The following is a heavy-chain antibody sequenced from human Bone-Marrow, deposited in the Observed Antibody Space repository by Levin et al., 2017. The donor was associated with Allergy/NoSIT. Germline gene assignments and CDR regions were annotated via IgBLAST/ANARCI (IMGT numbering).Heavy chain of an antibody. Sequence: GGSLRLSCAASEFSFGIYEMNWVRQAPGKGLEWVSYINTSGSTIYYADSVKGRFTISRDNAKKSLYLQMNSLRVEDTAVYYCARRQYSSSTHLWIDYWGQGTLVTVSS. CDR2: INTSGSTI. V-gene: IGHV3-48*03. D-gene: IGHD6-6*01. CDR3: ARRQYSSSTHLWIDY. CDR1: EFSFGIYE. J-gene: IGHJ4*02.